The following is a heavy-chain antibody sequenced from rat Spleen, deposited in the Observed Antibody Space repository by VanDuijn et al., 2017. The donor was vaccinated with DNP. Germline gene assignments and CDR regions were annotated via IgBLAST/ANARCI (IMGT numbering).Heavy chain of an antibody. CDR1: GFTFSDYY. CDR2: ISYDGSST. Sequence: EVQLVESDGGLVQPGRSLKLSCAASGFTFSDYYMAWVRQAPKKGLEWVATISYDGSSTYYRDSVKGRFTISRDNAKSTLYLQMDSLRSEDTATYYCARQRYSSYFDYWGQGVMVTVSS. J-gene: IGHJ2*01. D-gene: IGHD1-2*01. V-gene: IGHV5-7*01. CDR3: ARQRYSSYFDY.